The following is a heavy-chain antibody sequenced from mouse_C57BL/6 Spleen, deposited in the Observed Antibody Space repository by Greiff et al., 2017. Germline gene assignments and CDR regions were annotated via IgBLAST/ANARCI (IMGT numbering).Heavy chain of an antibody. J-gene: IGHJ4*01. V-gene: IGHV1-64*01. D-gene: IGHD1-1*02. CDR2: IHPTSGST. CDR3: ARRGYYDAMDD. CDR1: GYTFTSYW. Sequence: QVQLQQPGAELVTPGASVKLSCQASGYTFTSYWMHWVKQRPGQGLEWIGMIHPTSGSTYYNEQFKSKATLTVDKSSSTADMQLSSLTSEDAAVYYGARRGYYDAMDDWGQGTSVTVSA.